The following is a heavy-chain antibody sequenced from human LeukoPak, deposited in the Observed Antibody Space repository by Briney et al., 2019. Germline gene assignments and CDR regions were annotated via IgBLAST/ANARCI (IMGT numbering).Heavy chain of an antibody. CDR1: GFTFGDYA. CDR3: VKGLLLYSSGWNDAFHI. V-gene: IGHV3-9*03. CDR2: IGWNSASA. Sequence: GGSLRLSCAVSGFTFGDYAMHWVRQTPGKGLEWVSTIGWNSASAEYADSVKGRFTVSRDKAKNSLYLQMNSLRPADMALYYCVKGLLLYSSGWNDAFHIWGQGTVVTVSS. J-gene: IGHJ3*02. D-gene: IGHD3-22*01.